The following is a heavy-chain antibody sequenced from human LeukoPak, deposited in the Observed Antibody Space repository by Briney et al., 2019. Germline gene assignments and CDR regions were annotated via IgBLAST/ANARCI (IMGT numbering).Heavy chain of an antibody. J-gene: IGHJ4*02. D-gene: IGHD5-24*01. CDR1: GGSISSSSYY. CDR2: IYYSGST. V-gene: IGHV4-39*01. CDR3: ARLRDGYNLFDY. Sequence: PSETLSLTCTVSGGSISSSSYYWGWIRQPPGKGLEWIGSIYYSGSTYYNPSLKSRVTISVDTSKNQFSLKLSSVTAADTAVYYCARLRDGYNLFDYWGQGTLVTVSS.